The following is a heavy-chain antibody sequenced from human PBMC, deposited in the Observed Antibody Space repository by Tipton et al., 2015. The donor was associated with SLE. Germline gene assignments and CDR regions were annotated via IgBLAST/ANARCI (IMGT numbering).Heavy chain of an antibody. CDR2: VFRGGST. Sequence: TLSLTCSVYGDSLSGQYWSWIRQPPGKGLEWIGEVFRGGSTNYSPSLESRVTITVDMSKNQFSLKLSSVTAADTAMYYCARGEGWINVLPYYFDSWGQGTLVTVAS. CDR1: GDSLSGQY. CDR3: ARGEGWINVLPYYFDS. J-gene: IGHJ4*02. V-gene: IGHV4-34*01. D-gene: IGHD3-10*01.